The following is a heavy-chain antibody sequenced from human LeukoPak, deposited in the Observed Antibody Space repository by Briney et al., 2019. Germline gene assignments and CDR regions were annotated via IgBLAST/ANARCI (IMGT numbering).Heavy chain of an antibody. D-gene: IGHD6-19*01. CDR3: ARPSSSDQTVFDY. V-gene: IGHV1-2*02. J-gene: IGHJ4*02. CDR1: GYTFTGCY. CDR2: INPNSGGT. Sequence: ASVKVSCKASGYTFTGCYMHWVRQAPGQGLEWMGWINPNSGGTNYAQKFQGRVTMTRDTSISTAYMELSRLRSDDTAVYYCARPSSSDQTVFDYWGQGTLVTVSS.